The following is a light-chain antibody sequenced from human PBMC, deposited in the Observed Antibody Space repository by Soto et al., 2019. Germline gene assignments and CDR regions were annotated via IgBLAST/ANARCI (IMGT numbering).Light chain of an antibody. J-gene: IGLJ1*01. CDR3: SSPTSSSTYV. Sequence: QSALTQPASVSGSPGQSITISCTGTGSDVGGYNFVSWYQQHPGKAPKLMIYEVSNRPSGVSNSFSCSKSGNTASLTISGLQAEDEAYYYCSSPTSSSTYVFGTGTKLTVL. CDR2: EVS. CDR1: GSDVGGYNF. V-gene: IGLV2-14*01.